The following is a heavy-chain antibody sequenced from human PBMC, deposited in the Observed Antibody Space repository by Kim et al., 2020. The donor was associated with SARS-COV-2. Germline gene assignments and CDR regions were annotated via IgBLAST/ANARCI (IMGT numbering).Heavy chain of an antibody. D-gene: IGHD3-9*01. J-gene: IGHJ4*02. CDR1: GGSVSSGSYY. CDR3: ASKGLTGDY. CDR2: IYYSGST. V-gene: IGHV4-61*01. Sequence: SETLSLICTVSGGSVSSGSYYWSWIRQPPGKGLEWIGDIYYSGSTNYNPSLKSRVTISVDTSKNQFSLKLSSVTAADTAVYYCASKGLTGDYWGLGTLVTVSS.